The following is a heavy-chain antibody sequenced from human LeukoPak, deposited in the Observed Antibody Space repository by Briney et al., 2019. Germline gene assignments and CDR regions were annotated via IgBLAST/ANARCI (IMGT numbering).Heavy chain of an antibody. J-gene: IGHJ4*02. CDR3: ARDHCSSTSCYLD. CDR1: GFTFSSYS. V-gene: IGHV3-21*01. D-gene: IGHD2-2*01. CDR2: ISSSSSYI. Sequence: GGSLRLSCAASGFTFSSYSMNWVRQAPGKGLEWVSSISSSSSYIYYADSVKGRFTISRDNAKNSLYLQTNSLRAEDTAVYYCARDHCSSTSCYLDWGQGTLVTVSS.